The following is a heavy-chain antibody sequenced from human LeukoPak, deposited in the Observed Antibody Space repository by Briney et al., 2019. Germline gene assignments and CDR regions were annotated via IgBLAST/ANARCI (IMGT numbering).Heavy chain of an antibody. V-gene: IGHV3-49*04. Sequence: GGSLRLSCTTSGFTFGDYAMTWVRQAPGKGLEWVGFIASETYGGTAEYAASVKGRFIISRDDSKSIAYLQMNSLKTEDTAVYYCSRDQTPYYWGQGTLVTVSS. CDR2: IASETYGGTA. CDR3: SRDQTPYY. CDR1: GFTFGDYA. J-gene: IGHJ4*02.